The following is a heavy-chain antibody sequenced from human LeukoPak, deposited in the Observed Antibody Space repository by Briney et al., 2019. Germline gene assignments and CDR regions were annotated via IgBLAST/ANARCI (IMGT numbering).Heavy chain of an antibody. D-gene: IGHD3-22*01. CDR3: ARDVYYDSRGGGY. J-gene: IGHJ4*02. Sequence: ASVKVSCKASGYTFTSYGISRVRQAPGQGLEWMGWISAYNGNTNYVQKLQGRVTMTTDTSTSIAYMELRSLRSDDTAVYYCARDVYYDSRGGGYWGQGTLVTVSS. V-gene: IGHV1-18*01. CDR2: ISAYNGNT. CDR1: GYTFTSYG.